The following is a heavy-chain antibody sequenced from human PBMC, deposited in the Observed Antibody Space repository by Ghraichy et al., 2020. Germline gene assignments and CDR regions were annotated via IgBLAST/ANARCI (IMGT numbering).Heavy chain of an antibody. J-gene: IGHJ4*02. CDR1: GFIFSTYN. CDR2: ISSSSSYI. V-gene: IGHV3-21*01. CDR3: ARDQAARPTNFGY. Sequence: LNISCAASGFIFSTYNMNWVRQAPGKGLEWVSSISSSSSYIYYADSVKGRFTISRDNAKNSLFLQMNSLRAEDTAVYYCARDQAARPTNFGYWGQGTLVTVSS. D-gene: IGHD6-6*01.